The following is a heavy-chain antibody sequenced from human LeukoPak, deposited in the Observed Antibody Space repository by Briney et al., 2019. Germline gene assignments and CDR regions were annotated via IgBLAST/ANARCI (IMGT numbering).Heavy chain of an antibody. V-gene: IGHV4-61*08. J-gene: IGHJ5*02. Sequence: SQTLSLTCTVSGGSISSGGYYWSWIRQHPGKGLEWIGYIYYSGSTNYNPSLKSRVTISVDTSKNQFSLKLSSVTAADTAVYYCATQVGATTDNWFDPWGQGTLVTVSS. D-gene: IGHD1-26*01. CDR3: ATQVGATTDNWFDP. CDR1: GGSISSGGYY. CDR2: IYYSGST.